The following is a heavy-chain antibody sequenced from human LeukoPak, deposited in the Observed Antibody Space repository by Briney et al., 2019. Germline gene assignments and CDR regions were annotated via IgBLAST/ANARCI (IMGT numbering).Heavy chain of an antibody. CDR2: INPSGGST. CDR3: ARATFDYYGSGSYSGSGY. V-gene: IGHV1-46*01. J-gene: IGHJ4*02. Sequence: ASVKVSCKASGYTFTSYYMHWVRQAPGQGLEWMGIINPSGGSTSYAQKFQGRVTMTRDTSTRTVYMELSSLRSEDTAVYYCARATFDYYGSGSYSGSGYWGQGTLVTVSS. CDR1: GYTFTSYY. D-gene: IGHD3-10*01.